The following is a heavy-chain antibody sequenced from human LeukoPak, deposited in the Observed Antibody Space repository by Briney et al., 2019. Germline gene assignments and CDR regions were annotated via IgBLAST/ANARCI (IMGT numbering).Heavy chain of an antibody. CDR3: ARALGYCSSTNCYSWFDP. Sequence: GRSLRLSCAASGFTFSSYVMHWVRQAPGKGLEWVAVISYDVGNKYYTDSVKGRFTISRDNSKNTLYLQMNSLRAEDTAVYYCARALGYCSSTNCYSWFDPWGQGTLVTVSS. CDR1: GFTFSSYV. V-gene: IGHV3-30*19. J-gene: IGHJ5*02. D-gene: IGHD2-2*01. CDR2: ISYDVGNK.